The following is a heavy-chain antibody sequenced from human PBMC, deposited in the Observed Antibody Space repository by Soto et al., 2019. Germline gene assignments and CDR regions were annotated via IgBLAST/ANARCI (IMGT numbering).Heavy chain of an antibody. D-gene: IGHD2-15*01. CDR1: GYTFTSYY. CDR3: ASERYCSGGSCYFNFDY. CDR2: INPSGGST. Sequence: ETSVKVSCKASGYTFTSYYIHWVRQAPGQGLEWMGIINPSGGSTSYAQKFQGRVTMTRDTSTSTVYMELSSLRSEDTAVYYCASERYCSGGSCYFNFDYWGQGTLVTVSS. V-gene: IGHV1-46*01. J-gene: IGHJ4*02.